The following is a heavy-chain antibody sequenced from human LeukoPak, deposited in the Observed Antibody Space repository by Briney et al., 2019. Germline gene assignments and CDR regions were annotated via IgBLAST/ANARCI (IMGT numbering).Heavy chain of an antibody. V-gene: IGHV4-59*01. CDR1: GGSISSYY. J-gene: IGHJ4*02. CDR2: IYYSGST. Sequence: SETLSLTCTVSGGSISSYYWSWLRQPPGKGLEWIGYIYYSGSTNYNPSLKSRVTISVDTSKNQFSLKLSSVTAADTAVYYCASTPLSDYYGSGSYLDYWGQGTLVTVSS. CDR3: ASTPLSDYYGSGSYLDY. D-gene: IGHD3-10*01.